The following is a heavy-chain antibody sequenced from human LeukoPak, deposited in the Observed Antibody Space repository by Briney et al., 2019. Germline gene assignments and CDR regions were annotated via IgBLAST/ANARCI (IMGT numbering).Heavy chain of an antibody. J-gene: IGHJ4*02. V-gene: IGHV3-74*01. CDR3: ARRPPRGSYWGLLNGYFDN. Sequence: PGGSLRLSCAASGFTFSSYWMHWVRQAPGKGLVWVSRINSDGSSTSYADSVKGRFTISRDNAKNTLYLQMNSLRAEDTAVYYCARRPPRGSYWGLLNGYFDNWGQGTLVTVSS. CDR2: INSDGSST. CDR1: GFTFSSYW. D-gene: IGHD1-26*01.